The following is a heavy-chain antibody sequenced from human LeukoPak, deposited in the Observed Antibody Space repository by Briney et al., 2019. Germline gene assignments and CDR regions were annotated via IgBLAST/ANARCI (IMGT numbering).Heavy chain of an antibody. V-gene: IGHV1-8*02. Sequence: ASVKVSCKASGYSFTSYDINWVRQATGQGLEWIGWVNPNSGDADYTQKFKGRVTFTRDTSTRTAYMEVNSLGSEDTAVYYCARSNFGGNVHFDYWGQGTLVTVSS. D-gene: IGHD4-23*01. CDR2: VNPNSGDA. CDR3: ARSNFGGNVHFDY. CDR1: GYSFTSYD. J-gene: IGHJ4*02.